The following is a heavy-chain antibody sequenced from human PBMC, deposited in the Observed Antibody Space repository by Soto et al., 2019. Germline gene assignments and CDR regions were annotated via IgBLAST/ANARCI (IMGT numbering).Heavy chain of an antibody. CDR1: GFSLSTSGVG. CDR3: AHSRRRGWYSFPYFDD. Sequence: QITLKESGPPLVKPTQTLTLTCTFSGFSLSTSGVGVGWIRQPPGKALEWLALIYWDDDKRYSPSLKSRLTTTKDTSQSQGVLTMTNMDPVDTAPVYCAHSRRRGWYSFPYFDDWGQGTLVTVSS. J-gene: IGHJ4*02. D-gene: IGHD6-19*01. CDR2: IYWDDDK. V-gene: IGHV2-5*02.